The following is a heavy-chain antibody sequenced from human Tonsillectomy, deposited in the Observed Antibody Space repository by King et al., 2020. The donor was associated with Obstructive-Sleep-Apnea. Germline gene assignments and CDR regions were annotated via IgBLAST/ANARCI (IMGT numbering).Heavy chain of an antibody. D-gene: IGHD1-20*01. CDR1: GFTFSSYS. V-gene: IGHV3-21*01. CDR3: ARDSRELTGNGLAYYYYGMDV. Sequence: VQLVESGGGLVKPGGSLRLSCAASGFTFSSYSMNWVRQAPGKGLEWVSSISSSSSYIYYADSVKGRFTISRDNAKNSLYLQMNSLGAEDTAVYYCARDSRELTGNGLAYYYYGMDVWGQGTTVTVSS. CDR2: ISSSSSYI. J-gene: IGHJ6*02.